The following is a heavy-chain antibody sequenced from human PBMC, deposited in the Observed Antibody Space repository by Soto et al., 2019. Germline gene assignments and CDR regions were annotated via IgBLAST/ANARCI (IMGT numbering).Heavy chain of an antibody. CDR1: GFTFRTDA. CDR3: ANITTGSGSSKFDY. D-gene: IGHD3-10*01. V-gene: IGHV3-23*01. J-gene: IGHJ4*02. CDR2: ITGSGSYT. Sequence: GGSLRLSCAASGFTFRTDAMNWVRQAPGKGLEWISAITGSGSYTYYADSVRGRFSISRDNSQNTLYLQMNNLRGDDTAIYYCANITTGSGSSKFDYWGQGIQVTVSS.